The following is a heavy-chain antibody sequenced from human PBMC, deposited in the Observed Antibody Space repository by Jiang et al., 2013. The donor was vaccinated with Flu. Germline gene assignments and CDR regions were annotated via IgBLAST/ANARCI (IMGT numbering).Heavy chain of an antibody. J-gene: IGHJ4*02. CDR3: ARRLAQHLGGDY. V-gene: IGHV7-4-1*02. Sequence: VSCRASGYPFTSYGLNWVRQAPGQGPQWMGWINTDTGNPTYAQGFTGRVVFSLDTSVSTAFLHISSLKSEDTAVYYCARRLAQHLGGDYWGQGTLVTVSS. D-gene: IGHD2-15*01. CDR2: INTDTGNP. CDR1: GYPFTSYG.